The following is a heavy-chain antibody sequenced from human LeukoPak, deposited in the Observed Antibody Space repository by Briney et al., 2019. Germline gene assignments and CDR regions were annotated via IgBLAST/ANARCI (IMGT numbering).Heavy chain of an antibody. D-gene: IGHD3-22*01. Sequence: PGGSLRLSCAASGFTFSSYGMHWVRQAPGKGLEWVAVISYDGSNKYYADSVKGRLTISRDNSKNTQYLQMNRLRAEDTTVYYCAKDRSSGYVPYYFDYWGQGTLVTVSS. J-gene: IGHJ4*02. CDR2: ISYDGSNK. CDR1: GFTFSSYG. CDR3: AKDRSSGYVPYYFDY. V-gene: IGHV3-30*18.